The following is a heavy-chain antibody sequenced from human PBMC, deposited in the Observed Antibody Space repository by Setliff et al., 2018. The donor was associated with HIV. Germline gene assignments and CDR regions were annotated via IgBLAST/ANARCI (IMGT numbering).Heavy chain of an antibody. V-gene: IGHV4-34*01. CDR2: INQSGST. CDR3: ALNYYDSRDSYAP. J-gene: IGHJ1*01. CDR1: SGSISSDY. D-gene: IGHD3-22*01. Sequence: SETLSLTCTVSSGSISSDYWSWIRQSPGKGLEWIGEINQSGSTEYNPSLRTRVTISEDAPRKQVSLKLRSVTAADTAQYYCALNYYDSRDSYAPWGQGTLVTVSS.